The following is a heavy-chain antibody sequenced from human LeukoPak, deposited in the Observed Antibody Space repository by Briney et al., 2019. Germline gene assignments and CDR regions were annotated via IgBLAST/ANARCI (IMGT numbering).Heavy chain of an antibody. V-gene: IGHV3-21*01. D-gene: IGHD4-11*01. CDR1: GFTFSSYS. CDR3: ASYSNYGGPFDY. Sequence: GGSLRLSCAASGFTFSSYSMNGVRQAPGKGLEWVSSISSSSSYIYYADSVKGRFTISRDNAKNSLYLQMNSLRAEDAAVYYCASYSNYGGPFDYWGQGTLVTVSS. CDR2: ISSSSSYI. J-gene: IGHJ4*02.